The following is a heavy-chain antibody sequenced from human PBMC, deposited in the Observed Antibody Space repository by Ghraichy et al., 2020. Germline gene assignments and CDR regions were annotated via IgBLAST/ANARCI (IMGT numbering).Heavy chain of an antibody. CDR3: ARGPSHRSGCLGY. V-gene: IGHV1-46*03. D-gene: IGHD3-22*01. CDR1: GYTFTNYF. CDR2: INPSGGST. Sequence: ASVKVSCKASGYTFTNYFIHWVRQAPGPGLEWMGIINPSGGSTDYAQKFQGRVTMTRDTSTSTVYMEVTSLRSDDTAVYYCARGPSHRSGCLGYWGQGTLVTVSS. J-gene: IGHJ4*02.